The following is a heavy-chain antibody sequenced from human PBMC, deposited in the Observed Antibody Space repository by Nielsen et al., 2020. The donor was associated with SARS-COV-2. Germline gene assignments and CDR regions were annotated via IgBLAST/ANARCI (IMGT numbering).Heavy chain of an antibody. V-gene: IGHV3-33*08. CDR2: IWYDGSNK. CDR1: GFTFSSYS. J-gene: IGHJ4*02. CDR3: VREWGY. Sequence: GESLKISCAASGFTFSSYSMNWVRQAPGKGLEWVAVIWYDGSNKYYADSVKGRFTISRDNSKNTLYLQMNSVRADDTAVYYCVREWGYWGLGTLVTVSS. D-gene: IGHD1-26*01.